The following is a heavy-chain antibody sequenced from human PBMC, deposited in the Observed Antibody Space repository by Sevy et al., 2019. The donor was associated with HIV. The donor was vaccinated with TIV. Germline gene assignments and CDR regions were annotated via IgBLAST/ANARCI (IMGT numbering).Heavy chain of an antibody. Sequence: SETLSLTCTVSGGSISSYYWSWIRQPPGKGLEWIGYIYYSGSTNYNPSLKSRVTISVDTSKNQFSLKLSSVTAADTAVYYCAGGIGLEDTAIVTAVEDGFHVRGQAAMVSDSS. CDR1: GGSISSYY. V-gene: IGHV4-59*01. J-gene: IGHJ3*01. D-gene: IGHD5-18*01. CDR3: AGGIGLEDTAIVTAVEDGFHV. CDR2: IYYSGST.